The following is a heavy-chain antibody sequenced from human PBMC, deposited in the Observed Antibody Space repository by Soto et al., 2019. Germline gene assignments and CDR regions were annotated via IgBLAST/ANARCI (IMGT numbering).Heavy chain of an antibody. D-gene: IGHD5-18*01. CDR3: ARGYRFGYCFDY. CDR1: GFTFSDDS. CDR2: ISSSGSTI. Sequence: VQLVESGGGLVKPGGSLRLSCAASGFTFSDDSMTWIRQAPGKGLEWVSYISSSGSTIYYADSVKGRFTISRDNAKHSLYLQMNSLRAEDTAVYYCARGYRFGYCFDYWGQGTLVSVSS. J-gene: IGHJ4*02. V-gene: IGHV3-11*01.